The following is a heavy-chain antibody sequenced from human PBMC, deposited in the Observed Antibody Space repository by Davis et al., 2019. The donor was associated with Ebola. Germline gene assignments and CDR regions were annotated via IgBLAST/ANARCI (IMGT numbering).Heavy chain of an antibody. CDR1: GDSISSRNW. D-gene: IGHD3-9*01. CDR2: IYHSGST. V-gene: IGHV4-4*02. Sequence: GSLRLSCAVSGDSISSRNWWSWVRQFPGKGLEWIGEIYHSGSTNYNPSLKSRVTISLDKSKNQFSLKLTSVTAADTAVYYCARSHSDWLLPFDYWGQGTLATVSS. J-gene: IGHJ4*02. CDR3: ARSHSDWLLPFDY.